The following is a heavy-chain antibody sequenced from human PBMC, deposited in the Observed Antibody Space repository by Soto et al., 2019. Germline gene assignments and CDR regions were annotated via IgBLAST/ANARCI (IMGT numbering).Heavy chain of an antibody. Sequence: EASVKVPCKASGYTFTSYDINWVRQSTGQGLEWMGWMNPNSGNTGYAQKFQGRVTMTRNTSISTAYMELSSLRSEDTAVYYCARAAYYDFWSGYFSYYYYYYGMDVWGQGTTVTVSS. CDR3: ARAAYYDFWSGYFSYYYYYYGMDV. D-gene: IGHD3-3*01. CDR1: GYTFTSYD. V-gene: IGHV1-8*01. CDR2: MNPNSGNT. J-gene: IGHJ6*02.